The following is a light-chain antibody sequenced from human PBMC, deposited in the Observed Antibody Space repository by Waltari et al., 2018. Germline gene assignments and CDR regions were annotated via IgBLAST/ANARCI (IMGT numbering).Light chain of an antibody. CDR1: RSVTSIS. CDR3: QHYEGSAVT. V-gene: IGKV3-20*01. Sequence: SVLRQSPDTLSLSPGERATLSCRASRSVTSISLAWYQQKPGQAPRLLIYGTSTRATGFPDRFSGSGSGTDFTLTISRLEPEDSAVYHCQHYEGSAVTFGGGTKVEIK. J-gene: IGKJ4*01. CDR2: GTS.